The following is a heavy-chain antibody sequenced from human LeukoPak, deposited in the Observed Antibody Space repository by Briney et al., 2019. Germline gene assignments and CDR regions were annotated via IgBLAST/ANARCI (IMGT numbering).Heavy chain of an antibody. D-gene: IGHD6-19*01. CDR1: GYTFTGYY. CDR2: INPNSGGT. CDR3: ARGITLTYSSGRDY. V-gene: IGHV1-2*02. J-gene: IGHJ4*02. Sequence: ASVKVSCKASGYTFTGYYMHWVRQAPGQGLEWMGWINPNSGGTNYAQKFQGRVTMTRDTSIRTAYMELSRLRSDDTAAYYCARGITLTYSSGRDYWGQGTLVTVSS.